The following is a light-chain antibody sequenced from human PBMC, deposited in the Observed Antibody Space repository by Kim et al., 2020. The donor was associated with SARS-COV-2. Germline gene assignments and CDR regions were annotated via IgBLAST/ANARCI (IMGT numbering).Light chain of an antibody. CDR3: CSTSNTLDYV. J-gene: IGLJ1*01. CDR1: GGDIGNSNG. V-gene: IGLV2-14*03. CDR2: DVR. Sequence: GQSITLSCSGTGGDIGNSNGVSWYQQHSGEAPRLIIYDVRDRPSGVSARFSGSKSANMASLTISGLRSEDEADYYCCSTSNTLDYVFGSGTKVTVL.